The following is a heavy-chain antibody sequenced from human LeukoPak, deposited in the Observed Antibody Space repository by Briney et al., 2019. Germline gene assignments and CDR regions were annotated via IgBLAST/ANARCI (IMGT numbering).Heavy chain of an antibody. CDR1: GFTFSSYG. CDR2: IRYDGSNK. V-gene: IGHV3-30*02. Sequence: GGSLRLSCAASGFTFSSYGMHWVRQAPGKGLEWVAFIRYDGSNKYYADSVKGRFTISRDNSKNTLYLQMSSLRAEDTAVYYCAKHSRSSIDAFDIWGQGTMVTVSS. J-gene: IGHJ3*02. D-gene: IGHD6-6*01. CDR3: AKHSRSSIDAFDI.